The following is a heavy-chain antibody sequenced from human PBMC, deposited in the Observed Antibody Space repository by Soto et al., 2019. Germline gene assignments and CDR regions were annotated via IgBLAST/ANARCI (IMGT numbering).Heavy chain of an antibody. CDR2: LDGAGGST. CDR1: GFTFSDFA. CDR3: AAPRDEYGSGVSWFTYGMDI. D-gene: IGHD3-10*01. V-gene: IGHV3-23*01. J-gene: IGHJ6*02. Sequence: LRLSCLASGFTFSDFAMTWVRHVPGRGLVWVASLDGAGGSTYYAESVRGRFSISRDNSQNTLFLQMKRLTVDDTAIYYCAAPRDEYGSGVSWFTYGMDIWGQGTTVTVSS.